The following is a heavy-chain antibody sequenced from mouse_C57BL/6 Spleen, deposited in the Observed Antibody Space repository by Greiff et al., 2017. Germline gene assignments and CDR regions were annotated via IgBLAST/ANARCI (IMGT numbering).Heavy chain of an antibody. CDR2: IDPNRGGT. Sequence: QVQLQQPGAELVKPGASVKLSCKASGYTFTSYWMHWVKQRPGRGLEWIGRIDPNRGGTKYNEKFKSKATLTVDKPSSTAYMQLSSLTSEDSAFYYCARSYGSSLFAYWGQGTLVTVSA. J-gene: IGHJ3*01. CDR1: GYTFTSYW. CDR3: ARSYGSSLFAY. D-gene: IGHD1-1*01. V-gene: IGHV1-72*01.